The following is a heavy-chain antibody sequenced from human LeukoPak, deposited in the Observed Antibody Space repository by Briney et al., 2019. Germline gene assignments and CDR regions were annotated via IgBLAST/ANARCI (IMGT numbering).Heavy chain of an antibody. CDR2: ISSSSSTI. V-gene: IGHV3-11*04. Sequence: GGSLRLSCAASGFTFSDYYMSWIRQAPGKGLEWVSYISSSSSTIYYADSVKGRFTISRDNAKNSLYLQMNSLRDEDTAVYYCARDLYGYDSSGYYYVYWGQGTLVTVSS. CDR3: ARDLYGYDSSGYYYVY. CDR1: GFTFSDYY. J-gene: IGHJ4*02. D-gene: IGHD3-22*01.